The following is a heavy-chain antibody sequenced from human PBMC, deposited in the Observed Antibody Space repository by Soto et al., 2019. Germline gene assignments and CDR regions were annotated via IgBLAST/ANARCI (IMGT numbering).Heavy chain of an antibody. CDR2: SSNSGTYT. Sequence: GGSLRLSCVGSGFTFSDYYMSWVHQAPGKGLEWLSYSSNSGTYTKYAGSVKGRFSISRDNAKNSLHLQINSLRGEDTAVYYCARSGDNYNVLDYWGQGTPVTVSS. CDR3: ARSGDNYNVLDY. CDR1: GFTFSDYY. J-gene: IGHJ4*02. D-gene: IGHD3-10*02. V-gene: IGHV3-11*06.